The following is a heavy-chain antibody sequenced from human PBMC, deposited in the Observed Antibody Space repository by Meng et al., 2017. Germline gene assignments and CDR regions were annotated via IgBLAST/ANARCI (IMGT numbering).Heavy chain of an antibody. J-gene: IGHJ4*02. CDR1: GGSISSSNW. CDR2: IYHGGST. V-gene: IGHV4-4*02. D-gene: IGHD2-15*01. Sequence: QVQLQASGPRLVQPSGTLSPTCAVSGGSISSSNWWSWVRQPPGKGLEWIGEIYHGGSTNYNPSLKSRVTISVDKSKNQFSLKLSSVTAADTAVYYCARWSIYCSGGSCYSFDYWGQGTLVTVSS. CDR3: ARWSIYCSGGSCYSFDY.